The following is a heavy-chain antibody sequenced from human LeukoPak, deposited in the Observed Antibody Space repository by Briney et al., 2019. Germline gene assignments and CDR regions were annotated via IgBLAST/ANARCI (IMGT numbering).Heavy chain of an antibody. D-gene: IGHD3-22*01. J-gene: IGHJ4*02. CDR3: AREFVYYYDSSGYNDY. CDR2: IKQDGSEK. Sequence: QPGGSLRLSCAASGFTFSSYAMHWVRQAPGKGLEWVANIKQDGSEKYYVDSVKGRFTISRDNAKNSLYLQMNSLRAEDTAVYYCAREFVYYYDSSGYNDYWGQGTLVTVSS. CDR1: GFTFSSYA. V-gene: IGHV3-7*01.